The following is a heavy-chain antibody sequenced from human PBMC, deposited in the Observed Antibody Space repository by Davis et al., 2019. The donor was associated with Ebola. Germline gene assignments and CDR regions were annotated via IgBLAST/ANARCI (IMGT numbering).Heavy chain of an antibody. CDR1: EFNFDDYA. CDR3: ARGPDYGGNCFDP. Sequence: SLKISCVASEFNFDDYAMHWVWPVPEKGLQWVSGINWNGEAYGYADSVKGRFTIARDNAKNSLYLQMNSLRPEDTAFYYCARGPDYGGNCFDPWGQGALVTVSS. CDR2: INWNGEAY. D-gene: IGHD4-23*01. J-gene: IGHJ5*02. V-gene: IGHV3-9*01.